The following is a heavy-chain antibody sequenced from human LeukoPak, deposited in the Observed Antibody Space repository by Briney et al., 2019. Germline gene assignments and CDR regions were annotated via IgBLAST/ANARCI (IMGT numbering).Heavy chain of an antibody. Sequence: PGGSLRLSCAASGFNFNSYTMNWVRQAPGKGLQWVANILASGSPTYYADSVKGRFTISRDNSKNTLYLQMNSLRADDTAIYYCARNQQLGGHSYYYYGMDVWGQGTTVTVSS. CDR2: ILASGSPT. J-gene: IGHJ6*02. D-gene: IGHD3-16*01. V-gene: IGHV3-23*05. CDR3: ARNQQLGGHSYYYYGMDV. CDR1: GFNFNSYT.